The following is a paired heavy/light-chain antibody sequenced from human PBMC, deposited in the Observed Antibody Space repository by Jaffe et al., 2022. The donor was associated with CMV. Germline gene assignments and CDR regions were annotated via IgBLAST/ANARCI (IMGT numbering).Heavy chain of an antibody. CDR2: IYYSGST. Sequence: QLQLQESGPGLVKPSETLSLTCTVSGGSISSSSYYWGWIRQPPGKGLEWIGSIYYSGSTYYNPSLKSRVTISVDTSKNQFSLKLSSVTAADTAVYYCARHRSQDFWSGYYTGEPNWFDPWGQGTLVTVSS. D-gene: IGHD3-3*01. V-gene: IGHV4-39*01. J-gene: IGHJ5*02. CDR3: ARHRSQDFWSGYYTGEPNWFDP. CDR1: GGSISSSSYY.
Light chain of an antibody. Sequence: EIVLTQSPGTLSLSPGERATLSCRASQSVSSSYLAWYQQKPGQAPRLLIYGASSRATGIPDRFSGSGSGTDFTLTISRLEPEDFAVYYCQQYGSSPRSFGQGTKVEIK. CDR1: QSVSSSY. J-gene: IGKJ1*01. CDR2: GAS. V-gene: IGKV3-20*01. CDR3: QQYGSSPRS.